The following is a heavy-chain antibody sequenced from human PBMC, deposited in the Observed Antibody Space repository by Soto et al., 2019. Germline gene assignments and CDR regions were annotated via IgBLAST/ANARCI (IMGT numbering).Heavy chain of an antibody. CDR1: GFTFSSYA. CDR3: ARDGLGYFDWLVFPYNWLDP. CDR2: ISYDGSNK. V-gene: IGHV3-30-3*01. D-gene: IGHD3-9*01. J-gene: IGHJ5*02. Sequence: PGGSLRLSCAASGFTFSSYAMHWVRQAPGKGLEWVAVISYDGSNKYYADSVKGRFTISRDNSKNTLYLQMNSLRAEDTAVYYCARDGLGYFDWLVFPYNWLDPWGQGTLVTVSS.